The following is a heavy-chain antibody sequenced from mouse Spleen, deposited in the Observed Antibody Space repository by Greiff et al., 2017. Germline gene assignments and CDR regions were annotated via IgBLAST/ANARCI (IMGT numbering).Heavy chain of an antibody. Sequence: QVQLQQPGAELVKPGASVKMSCKASGYTFTSYWITWVKQRPGQGLEWIGDIYPGSGSTNYNEKFKGKATLTVDTSSSTAYMQLSSLTSEDSAVYYCARGAYRYDRDFAYWGQGTLVTVSA. CDR1: GYTFTSYW. J-gene: IGHJ3*01. D-gene: IGHD2-14*01. CDR3: ARGAYRYDRDFAY. V-gene: IGHV1-55*01. CDR2: IYPGSGST.